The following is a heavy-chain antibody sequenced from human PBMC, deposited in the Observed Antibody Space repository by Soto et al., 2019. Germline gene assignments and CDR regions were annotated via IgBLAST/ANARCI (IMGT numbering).Heavy chain of an antibody. CDR1: GFTFSSYA. CDR3: AKRRGYCSSTSCYVGSDY. J-gene: IGHJ4*02. V-gene: IGHV3-23*01. D-gene: IGHD2-2*01. CDR2: ISGSGGST. Sequence: EVQLLESGGGLVQPGGSLRLSCAASGFTFSSYAMSWVRQAPGMGLEWVSAISGSGGSTYYADSVKGRFTISRDNSKNTLYLQMNSLRAEDTAVYYCAKRRGYCSSTSCYVGSDYWGQGTLVTVSS.